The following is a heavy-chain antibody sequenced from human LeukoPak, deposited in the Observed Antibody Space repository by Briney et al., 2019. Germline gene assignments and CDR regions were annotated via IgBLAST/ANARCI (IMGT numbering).Heavy chain of an antibody. D-gene: IGHD1-7*01. V-gene: IGHV4-34*01. J-gene: IGHJ4*02. CDR3: ASDPSGGTTES. CDR1: GGSFSGYY. Sequence: PSETLSLTCAVYGGSFSGYYWSWIRQPPGKGLEWIGEINHSGSTNYNPSLKSRVTISVDTSKNQFSLKLSSVTAADTAVYYCASDPSGGTTESWGQGTLVTVSS. CDR2: INHSGST.